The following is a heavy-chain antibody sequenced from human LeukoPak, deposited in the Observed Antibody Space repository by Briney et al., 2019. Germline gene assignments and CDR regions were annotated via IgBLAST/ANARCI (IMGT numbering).Heavy chain of an antibody. CDR1: GGSISSGGYY. J-gene: IGHJ6*02. V-gene: IGHV4-31*03. Sequence: PSQTLSLTCTVSGGSISSGGYYWSWIRQHPGKGLEWIGYIYYSGSTYYNPSLKSRVTISVDTSKNQFSLKLSSVTAADTAVYYCARELPNYYYYGMDVWGQGTTVTVSS. CDR2: IYYSGST. D-gene: IGHD1-26*01. CDR3: ARELPNYYYYGMDV.